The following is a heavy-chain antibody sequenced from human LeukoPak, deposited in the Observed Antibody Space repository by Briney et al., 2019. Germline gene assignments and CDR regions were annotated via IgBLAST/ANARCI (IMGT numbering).Heavy chain of an antibody. CDR3: ARESSTNYYYYGMDV. D-gene: IGHD2-2*01. CDR2: INHSGST. V-gene: IGHV4-34*01. J-gene: IGHJ6*02. Sequence: ETLSLTCAVYGGSXXGYYWSWIRQPPGKGLEWIGEINHSGSTNYNPSLKSRVTISVDTSKNQFSLKLSSVTAADTAVYYCARESSTNYYYYGMDVWGQGTTVTVSS. CDR1: GGSXXGYY.